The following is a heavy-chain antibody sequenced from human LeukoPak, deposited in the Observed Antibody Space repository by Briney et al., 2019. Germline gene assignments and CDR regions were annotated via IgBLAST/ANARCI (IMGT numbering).Heavy chain of an antibody. J-gene: IGHJ3*02. CDR3: AREPSSGWYLDI. V-gene: IGHV3-30*04. Sequence: GGSLRLSCAASGFTFSSYAMHWVRQAPGKGLEWVAVISYDGSNKYYADSVKGRFTISRDNSKNTLYLQMNSLRAEDTAVYYCAREPSSGWYLDIWGQGTMVTVSS. D-gene: IGHD6-19*01. CDR1: GFTFSSYA. CDR2: ISYDGSNK.